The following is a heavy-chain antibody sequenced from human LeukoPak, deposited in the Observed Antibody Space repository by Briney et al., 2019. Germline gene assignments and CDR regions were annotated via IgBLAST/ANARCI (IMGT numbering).Heavy chain of an antibody. J-gene: IGHJ4*02. D-gene: IGHD1-26*01. CDR1: GGSISSYY. Sequence: PSETLSLTCTVSGGSISSYYWSWIRQPPGKGLEWIGYIYYSGSTNYNPSLKSRVTISVDTSKNQFSLKLSSVTAADTAVYYCAVDSGSYLGIDYWGQGTLVTVSS. CDR3: AVDSGSYLGIDY. CDR2: IYYSGST. V-gene: IGHV4-59*01.